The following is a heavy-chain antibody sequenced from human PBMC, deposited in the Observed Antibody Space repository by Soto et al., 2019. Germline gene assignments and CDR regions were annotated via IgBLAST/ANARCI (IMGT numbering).Heavy chain of an antibody. CDR1: GFTFSSYA. CDR2: ISYDGSNK. V-gene: IGHV3-30-3*01. Sequence: GGSLRLSCAASGFTFSSYAMHWVRQAPGKGLEWVAVISYDGSNKYYADSVKGRFTISRDNSKNTLYLQMNSLRAEDTAVYYCAISEGATTGFDYWGQGTLVTVSS. CDR3: AISEGATTGFDY. D-gene: IGHD1-26*01. J-gene: IGHJ4*02.